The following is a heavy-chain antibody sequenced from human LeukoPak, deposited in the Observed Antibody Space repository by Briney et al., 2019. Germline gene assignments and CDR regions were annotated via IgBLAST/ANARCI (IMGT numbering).Heavy chain of an antibody. CDR1: GFPFSSYV. CDR3: AKDTGSGSRALGDFQY. Sequence: GGSLRLSCAASGFPFSSYVMHWVRQPPGKGLEWVAVISYDGRNEYYADSVKGRATISRDNSKNTLYLQMKSLRAEDTAVYYCAKDTGSGSRALGDFQYWGQGTLVTVSS. CDR2: ISYDGRNE. D-gene: IGHD3-10*01. V-gene: IGHV3-30*18. J-gene: IGHJ1*01.